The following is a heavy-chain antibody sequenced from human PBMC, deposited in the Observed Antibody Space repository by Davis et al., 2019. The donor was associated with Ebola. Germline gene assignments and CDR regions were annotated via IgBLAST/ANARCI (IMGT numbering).Heavy chain of an antibody. Sequence: GVLKISCAASGFTFTSYSMNWVRQAPGRGLEWLSYISSYSDTIHYADSVKGRFTISRDNAKNSVYLQMNSLRDEDTGVYYCAKPGAAANWRDPYDVWGQGTMVTVSS. J-gene: IGHJ3*01. CDR3: AKPGAAANWRDPYDV. CDR2: ISSYSDTI. D-gene: IGHD6-25*01. V-gene: IGHV3-48*02. CDR1: GFTFTSYS.